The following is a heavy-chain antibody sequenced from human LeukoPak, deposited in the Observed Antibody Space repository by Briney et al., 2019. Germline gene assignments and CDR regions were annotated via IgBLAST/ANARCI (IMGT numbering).Heavy chain of an antibody. J-gene: IGHJ3*01. V-gene: IGHV4-30-4*01. CDR1: GGSISSGDYY. CDR2: IYYSGNT. D-gene: IGHD2-2*01. Sequence: SETLSLTCTVSGGSISSGDYYWSWIRQPPGKGLEWIGYIYYSGNTYYNPSLKSRVTISVDTSKNQFSLKLSSVTAADTAVYYCAREGRVVPAARLWGQGTMVTVSS. CDR3: AREGRVVPAARL.